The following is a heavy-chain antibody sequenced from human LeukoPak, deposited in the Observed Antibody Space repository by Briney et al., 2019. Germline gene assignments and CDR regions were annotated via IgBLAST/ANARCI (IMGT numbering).Heavy chain of an antibody. J-gene: IGHJ3*02. CDR1: GYSFTNYW. V-gene: IGHV5-51*01. CDR3: ARPQDFGLTGMNAFDI. D-gene: IGHD7-27*01. CDR2: IYPSDSDT. Sequence: GESLKISCKGSGYSFTNYWIGWVRQMPGKGLEWMGIIYPSDSDTRYSPSFQGQVTISADKSISTAYLQWSSLKASDTAVYYCARPQDFGLTGMNAFDIWGQGTMVTVSS.